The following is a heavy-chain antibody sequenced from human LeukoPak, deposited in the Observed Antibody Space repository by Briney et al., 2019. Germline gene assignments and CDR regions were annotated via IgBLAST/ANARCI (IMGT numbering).Heavy chain of an antibody. CDR1: GGTSSSYA. CDR3: AREGRHSNYWFDP. V-gene: IGHV1-69*05. CDR2: IIPIFGTA. D-gene: IGHD4-11*01. J-gene: IGHJ5*02. Sequence: SVKVSCKASGGTSSSYATSWVRQAPGQGLEWMGGIIPIFGTANYAQKFQGRVTITTDESTSTAYMELSSLRSEDTAVYYCAREGRHSNYWFDPWGQGTLVTVSS.